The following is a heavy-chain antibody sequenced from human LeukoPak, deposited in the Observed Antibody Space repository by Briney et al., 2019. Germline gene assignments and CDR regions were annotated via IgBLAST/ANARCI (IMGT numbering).Heavy chain of an antibody. Sequence: GGSVKVSCKASGYTFISYGMHWVRQAPGQGLEWMGCICTYRGNTYYAHKLQGRLTISTYTSTSTAYMQRNSLRPDDTAVYYCARIGDSYGAGYYWFDPWGQGTVVTVSS. CDR2: ICTYRGNT. J-gene: IGHJ5*02. CDR3: ARIGDSYGAGYYWFDP. D-gene: IGHD5-18*01. V-gene: IGHV1-18*01. CDR1: GYTFISYG.